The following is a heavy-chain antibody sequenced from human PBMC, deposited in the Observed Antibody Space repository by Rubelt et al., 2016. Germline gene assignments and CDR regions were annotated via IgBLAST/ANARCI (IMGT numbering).Heavy chain of an antibody. CDR3: AKGGAYSGSYSDDY. J-gene: IGHJ4*02. V-gene: IGHV3-23*01. D-gene: IGHD1-26*01. Sequence: EVQLLESGGGLVQPGGSLRLSCAASGFTFSSYAMSWVRQAPGKGLELVSALSGSGGSTYYADSVKGRFTISRDNSRNTLYLQMNSLRSEDTAVYYCAKGGAYSGSYSDDYWGQGTLVTVSS. CDR1: GFTFSSYA. CDR2: LSGSGGST.